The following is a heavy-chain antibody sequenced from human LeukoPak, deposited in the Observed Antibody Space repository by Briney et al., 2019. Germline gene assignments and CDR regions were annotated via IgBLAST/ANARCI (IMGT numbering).Heavy chain of an antibody. V-gene: IGHV3-21*06. J-gene: IGHJ6*03. Sequence: GGSLRLSCAASGFTFTSYNMNWVRQAPGKGLEWVSSITSSSSYIYYADSVKGRFTISRDNAKNSLYLQMDSLRVEDTAVYYCARESIGSLYYYYYYMDVWGKGTTVTVSS. D-gene: IGHD6-6*01. CDR2: ITSSSSYI. CDR1: GFTFTSYN. CDR3: ARESIGSLYYYYYYMDV.